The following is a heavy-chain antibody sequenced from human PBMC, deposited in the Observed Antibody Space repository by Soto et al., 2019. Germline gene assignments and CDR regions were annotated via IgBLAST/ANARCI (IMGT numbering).Heavy chain of an antibody. Sequence: ASVKVSCKASGYTFTSYGISWVRQAPGQGLEWMGWISAYNGNTNYAQKLQGRVTMTTDTSTSTAYMELRSLRSDDTAVYYRARDQRGDRYYYDSSGYYQDWGQGTLVTVSS. CDR1: GYTFTSYG. D-gene: IGHD3-22*01. V-gene: IGHV1-18*01. CDR3: ARDQRGDRYYYDSSGYYQD. CDR2: ISAYNGNT. J-gene: IGHJ4*02.